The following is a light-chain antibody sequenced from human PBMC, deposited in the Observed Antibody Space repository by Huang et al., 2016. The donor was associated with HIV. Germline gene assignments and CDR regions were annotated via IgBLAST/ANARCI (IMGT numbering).Light chain of an antibody. J-gene: IGKJ2*01. CDR1: ENIRRY. Sequence: DIQITQSPSSLSASVGDRVTITCRASENIRRYLNWYQQKPGKPPKLLIHSASTLQSGVPSRFSGSGSGTDFTLTITSLQPEDFATYYCQGSLSIPHTFGQGTNLEIK. CDR2: SAS. V-gene: IGKV1-39*01. CDR3: QGSLSIPHT.